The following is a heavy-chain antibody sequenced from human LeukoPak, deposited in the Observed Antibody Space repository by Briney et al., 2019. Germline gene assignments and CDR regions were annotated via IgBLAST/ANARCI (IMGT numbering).Heavy chain of an antibody. CDR2: IYDSEST. J-gene: IGHJ6*03. CDR3: ARVLQNYYYLDV. CDR1: GGSISSHY. V-gene: IGHV4-59*11. Sequence: SQTLSLTCTVSGGSISSHYWSWVRQPPGKGLEWIGNIYDSESTHYKSSLKSRVTISVDTSKNQFSLRLSSVTAADTAVYYCARVLQNYYYLDVWGKGTTVTVSS. D-gene: IGHD3-3*01.